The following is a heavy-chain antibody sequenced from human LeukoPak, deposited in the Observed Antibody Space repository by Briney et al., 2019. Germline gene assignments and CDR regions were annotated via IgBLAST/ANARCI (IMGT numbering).Heavy chain of an antibody. Sequence: GASVKVSCKASGYTFASYDINWVRQATGQGLEWMGWMNPNSGNTGYAQKFQGRVTMTRNTSISTAYMELSSLRAEDTAVYYCAKVEDYYDSSGYAHLYFDYWGQGTLVTVSS. V-gene: IGHV1-8*01. CDR2: MNPNSGNT. CDR3: AKVEDYYDSSGYAHLYFDY. CDR1: GYTFASYD. D-gene: IGHD3-22*01. J-gene: IGHJ4*02.